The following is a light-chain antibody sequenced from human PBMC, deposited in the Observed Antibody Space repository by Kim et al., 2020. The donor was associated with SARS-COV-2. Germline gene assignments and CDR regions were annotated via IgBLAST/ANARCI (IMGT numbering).Light chain of an antibody. Sequence: GQSITISCTGTSSDVGAYNYVSWYQQHPDRAPKLMIYDVSKRPSGVSDRFSGSKSGNTASLTISGLQAEDEADYFCSSYTTSSTVVFGGGTQLTVL. CDR3: SSYTTSSTVV. CDR2: DVS. V-gene: IGLV2-14*04. J-gene: IGLJ3*02. CDR1: SSDVGAYNY.